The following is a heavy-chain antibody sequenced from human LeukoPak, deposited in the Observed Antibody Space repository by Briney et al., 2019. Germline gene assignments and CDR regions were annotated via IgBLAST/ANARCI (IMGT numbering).Heavy chain of an antibody. CDR3: ARVGRAWSFDY. D-gene: IGHD6-19*01. CDR1: GYTLTGYY. J-gene: IGHJ4*02. CDR2: INPNSGDT. V-gene: IGHV1-2*02. Sequence: ASVKVSCKASGYTLTGYYMHWVRQAPGQGLEWMGWINPNSGDTNYAQKSQGRVTMTRDTSISTAYMKLSRLRSDDTAVYYCARVGRAWSFDYWGQGTLVTVSS.